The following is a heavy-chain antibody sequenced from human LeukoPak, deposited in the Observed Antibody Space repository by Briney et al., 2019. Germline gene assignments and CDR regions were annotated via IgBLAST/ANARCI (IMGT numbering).Heavy chain of an antibody. V-gene: IGHV4-39*02. D-gene: IGHD1-26*01. J-gene: IGHJ4*02. CDR2: ISYSGST. CDR3: ARMGQGVRAYFDY. CDR1: GGSVSSSSYY. Sequence: PSETLSLTCTVSGGSVSSSSYYWAWIRQPPGKGLEWIGSISYSGSTYYNPSLKSRVTISVDTSKNHFSLKLSSVTAADTAVYYCARMGQGVRAYFDYWGQGTLVTVSS.